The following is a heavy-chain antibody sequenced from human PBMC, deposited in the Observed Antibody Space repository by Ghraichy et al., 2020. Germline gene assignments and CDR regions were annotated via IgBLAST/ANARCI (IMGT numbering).Heavy chain of an antibody. J-gene: IGHJ4*02. CDR1: GFNFSSYS. V-gene: IGHV3-21*01. D-gene: IGHD2-15*01. CDR2: ISSASTYI. CDR3: ARGGRR. Sequence: GESLNIPCAASGFNFSSYSMNWVRQAPGEGLEWVSSISSASTYIYYADSVRGRFTISRDNAKNSLYLQMNSLRAEDTAVYYCARGGRRWGQGTLVTVSS.